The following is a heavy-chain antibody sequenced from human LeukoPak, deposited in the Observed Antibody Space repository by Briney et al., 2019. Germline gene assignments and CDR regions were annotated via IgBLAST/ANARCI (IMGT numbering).Heavy chain of an antibody. V-gene: IGHV3-30*02. D-gene: IGHD1-26*01. J-gene: IGHJ4*02. CDR1: GFTFSSYG. CDR2: IRYDGSNK. CDR3: AKGIVGATKFDS. Sequence: GGSLRLSCAASGFTFSSYGMHWVRQAPGKGLEWVAFIRYDGSNKYYADSVKGRFTISRDNSKNTVYLQMNSLRAEDTAVYYCAKGIVGATKFDSWGQGTLVTVSS.